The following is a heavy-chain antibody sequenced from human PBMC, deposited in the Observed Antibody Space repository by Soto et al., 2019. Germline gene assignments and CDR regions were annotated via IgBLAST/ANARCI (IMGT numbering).Heavy chain of an antibody. CDR2: INGAGSRT. CDR3: ARGTI. D-gene: IGHD3-3*01. CDR1: GFTFSSYW. Sequence: EVQVVESGGGLVQPGGSLRLSCVVSGFTFSSYWMHWVRQAPGKGLVCVSRINGAGSRTENADSVKGRFTITRDNAKNMLYLQMNSLRDEDTAGYYCARGTIRGQGTLVTVSS. J-gene: IGHJ4*02. V-gene: IGHV3-74*01.